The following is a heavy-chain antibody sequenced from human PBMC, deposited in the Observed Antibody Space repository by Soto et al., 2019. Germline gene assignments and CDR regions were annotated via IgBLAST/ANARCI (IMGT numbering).Heavy chain of an antibody. Sequence: EVQLVESGGGLVKPGGSLRLSCAASGFTFSSYSMNWVRQAPGKGLEWVSSISSSSSYRYYADSVKGRFTISRDNAKNSLYLQMNSLRAEDTAVYYCARGSDMITFGGVIVSHAFDIWGQGTMVTVSS. J-gene: IGHJ3*02. CDR1: GFTFSSYS. CDR2: ISSSSSYR. D-gene: IGHD3-16*02. CDR3: ARGSDMITFGGVIVSHAFDI. V-gene: IGHV3-21*01.